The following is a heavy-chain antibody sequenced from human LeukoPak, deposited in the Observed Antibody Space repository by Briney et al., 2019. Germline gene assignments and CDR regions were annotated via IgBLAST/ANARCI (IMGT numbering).Heavy chain of an antibody. D-gene: IGHD4-11*01. CDR2: IWYDGSNK. J-gene: IGHJ6*02. V-gene: IGHV3-33*01. Sequence: PGGPLRLSCAASGFTFSSNGMHWVRQAPGKGLEWVGVIWYDGSNKYYADSVKGRFTISRDNSKNTLYLQMNSLRAEDTAVYYCARPYYSNYYYYGMDVWGQGTTVTVSS. CDR3: ARPYYSNYYYYGMDV. CDR1: GFTFSSNG.